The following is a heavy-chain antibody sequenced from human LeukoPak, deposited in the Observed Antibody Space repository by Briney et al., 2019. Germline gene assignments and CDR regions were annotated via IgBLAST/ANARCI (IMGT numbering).Heavy chain of an antibody. Sequence: PSETLSLTCAVYGGSFSGYYWSWIRQPPGKGLEWIGYIYYSGSTNYNPSLKSRVTISVDTSKNQFSLKLSSVTAADTAVYYCARVLRSDVFLAVTTKGGAFDIWGQGTMVTVSS. V-gene: IGHV4-59*01. J-gene: IGHJ3*02. CDR2: IYYSGST. CDR3: ARVLRSDVFLAVTTKGGAFDI. CDR1: GGSFSGYY. D-gene: IGHD4-17*01.